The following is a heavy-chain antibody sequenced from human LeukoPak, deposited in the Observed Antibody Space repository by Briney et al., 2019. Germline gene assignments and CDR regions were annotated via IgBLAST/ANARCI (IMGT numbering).Heavy chain of an antibody. CDR1: GGSFSGYY. J-gene: IGHJ4*02. CDR2: INHSGSA. V-gene: IGHV4-34*01. D-gene: IGHD2-2*01. CDR3: ASRSSIVSHFDY. Sequence: PSETLSLTCAVYGGSFSGYYWSWIRQTPGKGLEWIGEINHSGSANYNPSLKSRVTISVNTSKNQFSLKLSSVTAADTAVYYCASRSSIVSHFDYWGQGTLVTVSS.